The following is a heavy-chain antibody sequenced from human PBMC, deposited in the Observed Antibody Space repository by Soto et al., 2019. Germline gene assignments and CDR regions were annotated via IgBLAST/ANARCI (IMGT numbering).Heavy chain of an antibody. V-gene: IGHV4-39*01. J-gene: IGHJ5*02. Sequence: SETLSLTCTVSGASISTNHHNWAWVRQPPGKGLEWMGNIHYRGDTYFNPSLGSRLSMSVDTSKNQFSLKLTSVTAADTAVYYCARLPTGYPNWFDPWGQGTLVTVS. CDR2: IHYRGDT. CDR1: GASISTNHHN. CDR3: ARLPTGYPNWFDP. D-gene: IGHD3-9*01.